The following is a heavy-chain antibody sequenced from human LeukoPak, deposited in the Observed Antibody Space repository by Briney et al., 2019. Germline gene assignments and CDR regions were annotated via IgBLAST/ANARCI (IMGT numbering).Heavy chain of an antibody. V-gene: IGHV3-30-3*01. D-gene: IGHD3-10*01. CDR2: ISYDGSNE. CDR1: GFTFSSYA. Sequence: PGGSLRLSCAASGFTFSSYAMHWVRQAPGKGLEWVAVISYDGSNEYYADSVKGRFTISRDNSKNTLYLQMNSLRAEDTAVYYCARDRDDVIDYWGQGTLVTVSS. J-gene: IGHJ4*02. CDR3: ARDRDDVIDY.